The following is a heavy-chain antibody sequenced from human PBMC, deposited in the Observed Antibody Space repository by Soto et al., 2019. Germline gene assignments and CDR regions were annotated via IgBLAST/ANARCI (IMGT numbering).Heavy chain of an antibody. CDR1: GFTFSSYA. CDR3: AKGASNYGGKGLAFDI. Sequence: GGSLRLSCAASGFTFSSYAMSWVRQAPGKGLEWVSAISGSGGSTYYADSVKGRLTISRDNSKNTLYLQMNSLRAEDTAVYYCAKGASNYGGKGLAFDIWGQGTMVTVSS. D-gene: IGHD4-17*01. V-gene: IGHV3-23*01. CDR2: ISGSGGST. J-gene: IGHJ3*02.